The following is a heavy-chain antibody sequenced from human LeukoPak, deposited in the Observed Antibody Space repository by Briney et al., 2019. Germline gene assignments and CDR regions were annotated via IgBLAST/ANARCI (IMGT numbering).Heavy chain of an antibody. CDR2: IISKTDGGTT. J-gene: IGHJ4*02. D-gene: IGHD3-10*01. CDR3: TTERTGIADY. Sequence: GGSLRLSCAASGFTFSNAWMSWVRQAPGKGLEWVGRIISKTDGGTTYYAAPVKGRFTISRDDSKNTLYLQMNSLKTEDTAVYYCTTERTGIADYWGQGTLVTVSS. CDR1: GFTFSNAW. V-gene: IGHV3-15*01.